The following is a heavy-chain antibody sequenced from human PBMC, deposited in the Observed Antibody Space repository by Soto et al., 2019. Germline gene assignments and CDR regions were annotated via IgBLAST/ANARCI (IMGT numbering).Heavy chain of an antibody. CDR3: TRTPSYKTYDISGYYYNYYYGMAV. CDR2: IRSKGNSYAT. D-gene: IGHD3-22*01. Sequence: EVKLVESGGGLVQPGVSLKLSCAASGFTCSGSAMNWVRQASGKGLEWVGRIRSKGNSYATAYAASVKGRFSISRDDSKNTAYLLMNSLKTGDTAVYYSTRTPSYKTYDISGYYYNYYYGMAVWGQGTTVPVS. CDR1: GFTCSGSA. J-gene: IGHJ6*02. V-gene: IGHV3-73*01.